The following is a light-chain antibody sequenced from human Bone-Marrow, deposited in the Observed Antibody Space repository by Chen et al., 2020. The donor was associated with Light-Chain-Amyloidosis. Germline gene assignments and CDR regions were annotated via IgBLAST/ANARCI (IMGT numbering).Light chain of an antibody. CDR1: SGSIATNY. CDR3: QSYQGSSQGV. Sequence: NFMLTQPHSVSESPGKTVIISCTRSSGSIATNYVQWYQQRPGSSPTTVIYEDDQRPSGVPDPFSGSIDRSSNSASLTISGLTTEDEADYYCQSYQGSSQGVFGGGTKLTVL. CDR2: EDD. J-gene: IGLJ3*02. V-gene: IGLV6-57*01.